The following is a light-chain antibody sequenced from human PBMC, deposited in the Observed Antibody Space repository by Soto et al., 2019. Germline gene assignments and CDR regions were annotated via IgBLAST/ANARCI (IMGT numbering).Light chain of an antibody. CDR3: CSYVGNSYV. V-gene: IGLV2-23*01. CDR1: SSDVGSYNL. CDR2: EGI. Sequence: ALTQPASVSGSPGQSITISCTGTSSDVGSYNLVSWYQQYPGKVPKLVIYEGIKRPSGVSNRFSASKSGNTASLTISGLQTEDEADYYCCSYVGNSYVFGTGTKVTVL. J-gene: IGLJ1*01.